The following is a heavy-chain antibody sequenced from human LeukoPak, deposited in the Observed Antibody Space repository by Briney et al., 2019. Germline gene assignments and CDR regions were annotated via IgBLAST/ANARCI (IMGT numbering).Heavy chain of an antibody. J-gene: IGHJ5*02. CDR3: ARSGGLGYCSSTSCPFSWFDP. Sequence: SQTLSLTCTVSGASISSGGYYWSWIRQHPGKGLEWIGYIYYSGSTYYNPSLKSRVTISVDTSKNQFSLKLSSVTAADTAVYYCARSGGLGYCSSTSCPFSWFDPWGQGTLVTVSS. CDR1: GASISSGGYY. CDR2: IYYSGST. D-gene: IGHD2-2*01. V-gene: IGHV4-31*03.